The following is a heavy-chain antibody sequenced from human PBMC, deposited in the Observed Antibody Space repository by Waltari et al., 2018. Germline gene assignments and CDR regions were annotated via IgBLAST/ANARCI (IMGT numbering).Heavy chain of an antibody. D-gene: IGHD5-12*01. CDR1: GYSISSGYY. V-gene: IGHV4-38-2*01. Sequence: QVQLQESGPGLVKPSETLSLTCAVSGYSISSGYYWGWIRQPPGKGLEWIGSIYHSGRTYYNPSLKSRVTISVDTSKNQFSLKLSSVTAADTAVYYCARLSVAGWFDPWGQGTLVTVSS. CDR2: IYHSGRT. J-gene: IGHJ5*02. CDR3: ARLSVAGWFDP.